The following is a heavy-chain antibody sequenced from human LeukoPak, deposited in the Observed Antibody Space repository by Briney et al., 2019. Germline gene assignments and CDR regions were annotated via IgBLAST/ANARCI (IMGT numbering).Heavy chain of an antibody. CDR2: ISGGGDST. CDR3: ATDYGDYVGAFDI. Sequence: GGSLRFSGAASGFTFSSYAMGWVRQAPGKGLEGASTISGGGDSTYYADSVKGRFTISRDNSKITLSLQMNSLRAEDTAVYYCATDYGDYVGAFDIWGQGTMVTVSS. V-gene: IGHV3-23*01. D-gene: IGHD4-17*01. J-gene: IGHJ3*02. CDR1: GFTFSSYA.